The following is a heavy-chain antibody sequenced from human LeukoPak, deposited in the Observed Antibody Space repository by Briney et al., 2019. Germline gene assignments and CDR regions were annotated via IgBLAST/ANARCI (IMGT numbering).Heavy chain of an antibody. V-gene: IGHV3-30*18. J-gene: IGHJ4*02. Sequence: RPGGSLRLSCAASGFTFSSYGMPWVRQAPGKGLEWVAVISYDGSNKYYADSVKGRFTISRDNSKNTLYLQMNSLRAEDTAVYYCAKEVGKQWLVPSPFDYWGQGTLVTVSS. CDR1: GFTFSSYG. D-gene: IGHD6-19*01. CDR3: AKEVGKQWLVPSPFDY. CDR2: ISYDGSNK.